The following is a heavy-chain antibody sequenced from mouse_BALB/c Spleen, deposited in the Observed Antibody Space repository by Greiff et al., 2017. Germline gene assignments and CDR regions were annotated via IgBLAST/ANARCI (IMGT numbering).Heavy chain of an antibody. Sequence: EVQLVESGGDLVKPGGSLKLSCAASGFTFSSYGMPWVRQTPDKRLEWVATISSGGSYTYYPDSVKGRFTISRDNAKNTLYLQMSSLKSEDTAMYYCARHAPIYYDYDWYFDVWGAGTTVTVSS. CDR3: ARHAPIYYDYDWYFDV. D-gene: IGHD2-4*01. CDR1: GFTFSSYG. J-gene: IGHJ1*01. V-gene: IGHV5-6*01. CDR2: ISSGGSYT.